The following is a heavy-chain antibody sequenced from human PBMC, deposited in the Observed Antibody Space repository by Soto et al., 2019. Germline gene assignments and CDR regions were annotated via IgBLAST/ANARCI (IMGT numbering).Heavy chain of an antibody. CDR1: GYTFTGYY. Sequence: QVQLVQSGAEVKKPGASVKVSCKASGYTFTGYYMHWVRQAPGQGLEWMGWINPNSGGTNYAQKFQGWVTMTRDPAISTAYLELSRLISEDTAVYYCARGEGGPRWGSIDYWGQGTLVTVSS. CDR3: ARGEGGPRWGSIDY. J-gene: IGHJ4*02. CDR2: INPNSGGT. D-gene: IGHD2-21*01. V-gene: IGHV1-2*04.